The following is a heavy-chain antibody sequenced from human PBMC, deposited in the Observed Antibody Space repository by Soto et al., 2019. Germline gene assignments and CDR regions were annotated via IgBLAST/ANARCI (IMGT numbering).Heavy chain of an antibody. D-gene: IGHD5-12*01. Sequence: QMQLVESGGGVVQPWRSLRVSCEASGFIFSTYGMHWVRQAPGKGLEWVAVISYDGRNKYYADSVRGRFTISRDNSKNTLHLQMNSLRGEDTAVYYCAKDTATAITSYYFYGMDVWGQGTTVTVSS. CDR2: ISYDGRNK. CDR1: GFIFSTYG. J-gene: IGHJ6*02. CDR3: AKDTATAITSYYFYGMDV. V-gene: IGHV3-30*18.